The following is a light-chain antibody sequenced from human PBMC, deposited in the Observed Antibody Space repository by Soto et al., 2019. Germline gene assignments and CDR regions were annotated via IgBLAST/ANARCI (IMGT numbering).Light chain of an antibody. CDR3: SSYTDSSNYV. CDR2: QVT. V-gene: IGLV2-14*01. Sequence: QSVLTQPASVSGSPGQSITISRTGTSSDLAIYNYVSWYQQQPGKAPKLMIYQVTNRPSGVSNRFSGSRSGNTASLTISGLQAEDEADYYCSSYTDSSNYVFGTGTKLTVL. J-gene: IGLJ1*01. CDR1: SSDLAIYNY.